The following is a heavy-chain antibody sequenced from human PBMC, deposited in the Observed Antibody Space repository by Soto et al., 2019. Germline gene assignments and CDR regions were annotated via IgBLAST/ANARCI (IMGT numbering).Heavy chain of an antibody. CDR3: ARDREPYSSNWDYYYYGMDV. CDR2: ISHDGNHK. V-gene: IGHV3-30-3*01. CDR1: GFTFNTYS. J-gene: IGHJ6*02. Sequence: QVQLVESGGGVVQPGRSLRLSCAASGFTFNTYSMHWVRQAPGKGLEWVAIISHDGNHKYYADSVKGRLTISRDNSKNTLYLQMDSLRAEDTAVYYCARDREPYSSNWDYYYYGMDVWGQGTTVTVS. D-gene: IGHD6-13*01.